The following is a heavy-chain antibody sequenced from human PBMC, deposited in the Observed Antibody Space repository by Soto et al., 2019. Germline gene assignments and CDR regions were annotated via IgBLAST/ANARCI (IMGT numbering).Heavy chain of an antibody. J-gene: IGHJ3*02. D-gene: IGHD3-16*01. CDR3: GRLSSPMINAFDI. V-gene: IGHV4-30-4*01. CDR2: IYYSGST. CDR1: GGSISSGDYY. Sequence: QVQLQESGPGLVKPSQTLSLTCTVSGGSISSGDYYWSWIRQPPGKGLEWIGYIYYSGSTYYNPALKSRVTISVETSKTRISLTLSSVTAADTAVYYCGRLSSPMINAFDIWGQGTMVTVSS.